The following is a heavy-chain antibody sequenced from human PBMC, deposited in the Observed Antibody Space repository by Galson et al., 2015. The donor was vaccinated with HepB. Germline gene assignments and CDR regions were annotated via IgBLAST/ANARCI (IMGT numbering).Heavy chain of an antibody. Sequence: SLRLSCAASGFTFSSYWMSWVRQAPGKGLEWVANIKQDGSEKYYVDSVKGRFTISRDNAKNSLYLQMNSLRAEDTAVYYCARAGAAAGTGDAFDIWGQGTMVTVSS. V-gene: IGHV3-7*03. J-gene: IGHJ3*02. D-gene: IGHD6-13*01. CDR3: ARAGAAAGTGDAFDI. CDR1: GFTFSSYW. CDR2: IKQDGSEK.